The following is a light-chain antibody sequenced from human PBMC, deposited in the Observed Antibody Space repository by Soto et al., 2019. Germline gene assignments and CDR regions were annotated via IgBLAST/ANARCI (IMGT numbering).Light chain of an antibody. CDR2: KAS. V-gene: IGKV1-5*03. CDR3: QQLHPYPST. J-gene: IGKJ1*01. Sequence: DIQMTQSPSTLSASVGDRVTITCRASQSVDTCLAWYQQKPGKAPHLLIYKASSLETGVPSRFSGSGSVTEFTLTISSLQPYDFAPYHHQQLHPYPSTFAQGPKMEIK. CDR1: QSVDTC.